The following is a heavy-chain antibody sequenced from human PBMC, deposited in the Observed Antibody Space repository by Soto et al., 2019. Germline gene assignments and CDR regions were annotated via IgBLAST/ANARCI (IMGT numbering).Heavy chain of an antibody. CDR3: ANAAVYFYHSSGYCDAHFEY. D-gene: IGHD3-22*01. Sequence: ASVKVSCKASGYTFSDYYIHWVRQAPGQGLEWMGWINPLSGDTNNAQKFQGRVTMTRDTSITTAYMELKSLISDDAAVFYFANAAVYFYHSSGYCDAHFEYWGQGTLVTVSS. J-gene: IGHJ4*02. CDR2: INPLSGDT. CDR1: GYTFSDYY. V-gene: IGHV1-2*02.